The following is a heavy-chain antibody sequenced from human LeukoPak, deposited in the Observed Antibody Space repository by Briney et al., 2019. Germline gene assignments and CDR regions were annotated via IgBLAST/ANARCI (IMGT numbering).Heavy chain of an antibody. CDR2: IYYSGNT. D-gene: IGHD3-22*01. CDR3: ARGGWYYYDSSGYYDRGFDY. Sequence: SETLSLTCTVSGVSISSSNSYWGWIRQPPGKGLEWIGSIYYSGNTYYNASLKSQVSISIDTSKNRFSLKLSSVTAADTAVYYCARGGWYYYDSSGYYDRGFDYWGQGTLVTVSS. V-gene: IGHV4-39*07. J-gene: IGHJ4*02. CDR1: GVSISSSNSY.